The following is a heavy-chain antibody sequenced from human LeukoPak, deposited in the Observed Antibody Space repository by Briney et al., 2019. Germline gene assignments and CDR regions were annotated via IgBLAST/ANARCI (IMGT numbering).Heavy chain of an antibody. Sequence: SETLSLTCAVYGGSFSRYYWSWIRQPPGKGLEWIGEINHSGSTNYNPSLKSRVTISVDTSKNQFSLKLSSVTAADTAVYYCARRSRIFDYWGQGTLVTVSS. J-gene: IGHJ4*02. CDR1: GGSFSRYY. CDR2: INHSGST. V-gene: IGHV4-34*01. CDR3: ARRSRIFDY.